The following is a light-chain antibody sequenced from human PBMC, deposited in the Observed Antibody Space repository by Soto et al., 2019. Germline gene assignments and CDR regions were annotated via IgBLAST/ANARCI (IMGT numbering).Light chain of an antibody. J-gene: IGKJ5*01. V-gene: IGKV3D-15*01. CDR3: QQYGSSSIT. CDR1: QSVSST. Sequence: EIVMTQSPATRAVSPGERATRSCNASQSVSSTFAWYQQTPGQAPRLLIYGASNRATGFPARFSGSGSGTDFTLTISSLQPEDFAVYYCQQYGSSSITFGQGTRLEIK. CDR2: GAS.